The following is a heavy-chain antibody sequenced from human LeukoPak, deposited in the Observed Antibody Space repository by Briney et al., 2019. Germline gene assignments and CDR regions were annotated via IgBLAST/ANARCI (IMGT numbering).Heavy chain of an antibody. CDR3: ARFKGGTGFDY. CDR1: GGSMNTATFD. J-gene: IGHJ4*02. V-gene: IGHV4-39*01. D-gene: IGHD1-26*01. Sequence: PSETLSLTCAVSGGSMNTATFDWGWIRQAPGRDFEWIATISSDGTAYYNPSLMSRVTISIDTSMNQFSLDLTSVTAADTGLFYCARFKGGTGFDYWGQGILVIVSS. CDR2: ISSDGTA.